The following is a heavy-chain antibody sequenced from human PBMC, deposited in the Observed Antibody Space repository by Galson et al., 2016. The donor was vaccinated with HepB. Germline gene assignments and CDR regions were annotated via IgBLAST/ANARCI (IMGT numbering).Heavy chain of an antibody. D-gene: IGHD1-26*01. J-gene: IGHJ4*02. Sequence: SLRLSCAASGFTFSSYGMHWVRQAPGRGLEWVAVIWYDGSNKYYADSVKGRFTISRDNSKNTLYLQMNSLRAEDTAVYYCARGVGRHLPQGDWGQGTLVTVSS. V-gene: IGHV3-33*01. CDR1: GFTFSSYG. CDR2: IWYDGSNK. CDR3: ARGVGRHLPQGD.